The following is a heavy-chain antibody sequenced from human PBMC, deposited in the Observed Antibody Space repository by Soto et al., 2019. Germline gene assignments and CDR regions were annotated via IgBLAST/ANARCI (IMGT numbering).Heavy chain of an antibody. CDR2: IWYDGSNK. CDR1: GFTFSSYG. CDR3: ARASSSWYVSWFDP. V-gene: IGHV3-33*01. D-gene: IGHD6-13*01. Sequence: GSLRLSCAASGFTFSSYGMHWVRQAPVKGLEWVAVIWYDGSNKYYADSVKGRFTISRDNSKNTLYLQMNSLRAEDTAVYYCARASSSWYVSWFDPWGQGTLVTVSS. J-gene: IGHJ5*02.